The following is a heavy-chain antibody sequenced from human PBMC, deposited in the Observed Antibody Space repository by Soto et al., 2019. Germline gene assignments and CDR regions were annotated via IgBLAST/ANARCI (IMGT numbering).Heavy chain of an antibody. V-gene: IGHV1-69*05. J-gene: IGHJ5*02. Sequence: SVKVSCKASGGTFSSYAISWVRQAPGQGLEWMGGIIAIYGTTNYAQKFQGRVTITRDTSASTAYMELSSLRSEDTAVYYCARDRFWSGLRPNWFDPWGQGTLVTVSS. CDR2: IIAIYGTT. CDR1: GGTFSSYA. D-gene: IGHD3-3*01. CDR3: ARDRFWSGLRPNWFDP.